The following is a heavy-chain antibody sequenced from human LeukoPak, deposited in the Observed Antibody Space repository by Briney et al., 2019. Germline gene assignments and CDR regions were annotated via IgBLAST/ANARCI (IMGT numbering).Heavy chain of an antibody. D-gene: IGHD6-6*01. J-gene: IGHJ4*02. CDR3: ARGPTSLDADPFDY. CDR1: GGSFSGYY. CDR2: INHSGST. Sequence: TPSETLSLTCAVYGGSFSGYYWSWIRQPPGKGLEWIGEINHSGSTNYNPSLKSRVTISVDTSKNQFSLKLSSVTAADTAVYYCARGPTSLDADPFDYWGQGTLVTVSS. V-gene: IGHV4-34*01.